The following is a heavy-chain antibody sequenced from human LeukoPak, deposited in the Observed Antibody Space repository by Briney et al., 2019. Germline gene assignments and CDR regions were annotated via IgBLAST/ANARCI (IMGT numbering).Heavy chain of an antibody. CDR3: TRHSDTYCSRANCYVDNFYGLDV. Sequence: PGGSLRLSCAASGFTFSGSAIHWGRQASGKGLEWVGRIRSRANSYVTAYAAAVTGRFIISRDDSSDTAYLQMNSLTTEDTAVYYCTRHSDTYCSRANCYVDNFYGLDVWGQGTRVTVSS. CDR2: IRSRANSYVT. V-gene: IGHV3-73*01. CDR1: GFTFSGSA. J-gene: IGHJ6*02. D-gene: IGHD2-2*01.